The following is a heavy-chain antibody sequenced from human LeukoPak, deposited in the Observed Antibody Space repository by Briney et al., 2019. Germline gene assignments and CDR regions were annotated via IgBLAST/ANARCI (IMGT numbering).Heavy chain of an antibody. CDR1: GFTFSSYA. Sequence: GGSLRLSCVASGFTFSSYAMSWVRQAPGKGLEWISAISGSRSSTYYADSVKGRFTISRDNSKNTQYLQMNSLRAEDTAIYYCAQFGPGMAVGDYWGQGTLVTVSS. CDR2: ISGSRSST. D-gene: IGHD2-8*01. CDR3: AQFGPGMAVGDY. J-gene: IGHJ4*02. V-gene: IGHV3-23*01.